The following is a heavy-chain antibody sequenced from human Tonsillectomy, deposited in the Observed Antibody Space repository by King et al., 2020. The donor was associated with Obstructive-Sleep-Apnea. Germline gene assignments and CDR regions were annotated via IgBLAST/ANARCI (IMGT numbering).Heavy chain of an antibody. CDR1: GFTFSYYW. J-gene: IGHJ4*02. CDR3: VHRGGLASNRPVYFDH. CDR2: IRQDGGEK. D-gene: IGHD1-14*01. Sequence: VQLVESGGNLVQPGGSLRLSCEASGFTFSYYWMSWVRQAPGKGPEWVANIRQDGGEKNYLDSVRGRLTISRDNAKKSLYLQMNSLRAEDTAVYYCVHRGGLASNRPVYFDHWGLGALVTVSS. V-gene: IGHV3-7*03.